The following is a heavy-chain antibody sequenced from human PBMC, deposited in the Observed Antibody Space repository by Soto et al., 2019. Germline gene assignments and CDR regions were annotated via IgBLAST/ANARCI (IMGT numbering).Heavy chain of an antibody. CDR3: ATDTSMFRGRIADTPWFDS. CDR2: IIPIFGTA. J-gene: IGHJ5*01. D-gene: IGHD3-10*01. Sequence: QVPLVQSGAEVKKPGPSVKVSCKASGGTLSSFAFTWVRQARGQGLEWMGRIIPIFGTANYAQQFQGRVTITADESTGTVYMDLRSLRSEDTAMYYGATDTSMFRGRIADTPWFDSCGQGTLVTVS. V-gene: IGHV1-69*18. CDR1: GGTLSSFA.